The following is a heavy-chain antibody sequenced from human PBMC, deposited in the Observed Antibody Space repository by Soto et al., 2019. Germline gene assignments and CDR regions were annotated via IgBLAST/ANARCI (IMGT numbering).Heavy chain of an antibody. CDR2: IIPIFGTA. Sequence: GASVKVSCKASGGTFSSYAISWVRQAPGQGLGWMGGIIPIFGTANYAQKFQGRVTITADKSTSTAYMELSSLRSEDTAVYYCARVGDSGYDPYYFDYWGQGTLVTVSS. J-gene: IGHJ4*02. CDR1: GGTFSSYA. V-gene: IGHV1-69*06. CDR3: ARVGDSGYDPYYFDY. D-gene: IGHD5-12*01.